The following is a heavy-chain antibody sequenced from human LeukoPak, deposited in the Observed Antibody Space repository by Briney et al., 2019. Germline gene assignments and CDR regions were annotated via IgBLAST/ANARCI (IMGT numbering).Heavy chain of an antibody. CDR3: ARDRYSGYDGYYYMDV. CDR1: GGSISSYY. V-gene: IGHV4-59*01. Sequence: SETLSLTCTVSGGSISSYYWSWIRRPPGKGLEWIGSIYYSGSTNYNPSLKSRVTISKGTSKNQFSLKLSSVTAADTAVYYCARDRYSGYDGYYYMDVWGKGTTVTVSS. CDR2: IYYSGST. J-gene: IGHJ6*03. D-gene: IGHD5-12*01.